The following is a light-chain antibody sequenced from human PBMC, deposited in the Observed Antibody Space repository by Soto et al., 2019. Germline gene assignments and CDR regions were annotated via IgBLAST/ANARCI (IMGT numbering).Light chain of an antibody. CDR3: SSYTSSSTLVV. J-gene: IGLJ2*01. CDR1: SSDVGDYNY. V-gene: IGLV2-14*03. Sequence: QSALTQPASVSGSPGQSITISCTGTSSDVGDYNYVSWYQQHPGKAPKLMIYDVSNRPSGVSNRFSGSKSGSTASLTISGLQAEDEADYYCSSYTSSSTLVVFGGWTKLTVL. CDR2: DVS.